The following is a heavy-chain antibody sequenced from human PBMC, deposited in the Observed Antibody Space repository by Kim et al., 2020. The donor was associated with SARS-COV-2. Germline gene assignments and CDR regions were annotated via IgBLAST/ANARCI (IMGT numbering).Heavy chain of an antibody. CDR2: INHSGST. Sequence: SETLSLTCAVYGGSFSGYYWSWIRQPPGKGLEWIGEINHSGSTNYNPSLKSRVTISVDTSKNQFSLKLSSVTAADTAVYYCARGRGASYYDSSGYYYGYWGQGTLVTVSS. CDR1: GGSFSGYY. D-gene: IGHD3-22*01. J-gene: IGHJ4*02. V-gene: IGHV4-34*01. CDR3: ARGRGASYYDSSGYYYGY.